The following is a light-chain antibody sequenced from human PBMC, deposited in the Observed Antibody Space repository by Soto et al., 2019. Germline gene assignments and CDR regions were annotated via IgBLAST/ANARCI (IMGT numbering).Light chain of an antibody. CDR3: QHCDGVPVT. V-gene: IGKV1-27*01. J-gene: IGKJ5*01. CDR2: FAS. CDR1: QSISNS. Sequence: DIGMTQSPSSLSSSVGDRVTITCRASQSISNSLAWYHQKPGPVPKLLLYFASTLHSGVPSLFSGSGSGTDFTITISSLHAEDVGSYCWQHCDGVPVTFGQGTRLEIK.